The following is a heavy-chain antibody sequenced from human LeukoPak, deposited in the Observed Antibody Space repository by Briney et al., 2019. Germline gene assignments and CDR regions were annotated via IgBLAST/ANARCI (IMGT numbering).Heavy chain of an antibody. CDR2: ISASGGST. D-gene: IGHD3-22*01. CDR1: GFTFDDYG. V-gene: IGHV3-23*01. CDR3: AKDFGRKYDSKTY. J-gene: IGHJ4*02. Sequence: TGGSLRLSCAASGFTFDDYGMSWVRQAPGKGLEWVSAISASGGSTDYADSVKGRFMISRDNSRNMLYLQMNSLRADDTAVYYCAKDFGRKYDSKTYWGQGTLVTVSS.